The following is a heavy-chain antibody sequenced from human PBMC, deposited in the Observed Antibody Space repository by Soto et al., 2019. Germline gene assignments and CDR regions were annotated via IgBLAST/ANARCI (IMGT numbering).Heavy chain of an antibody. V-gene: IGHV4-39*01. J-gene: IGHJ4*02. D-gene: IGHD1-26*01. CDR3: VTVNLVGAAYYFDY. Sequence: SETLSLTCTVTGDSINSRSYYWGWIRQPPGKGLEWIGSIYYSGRTYNNPSLRSRASMSIDTSKDQFSLKLKSVTAADTAVYYCVTVNLVGAAYYFDYWGPGTLVTVSS. CDR2: IYYSGRT. CDR1: GDSINSRSYY.